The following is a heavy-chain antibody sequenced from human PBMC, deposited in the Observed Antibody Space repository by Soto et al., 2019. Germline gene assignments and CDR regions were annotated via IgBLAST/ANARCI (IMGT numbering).Heavy chain of an antibody. V-gene: IGHV3-11*01. Sequence: XGSLRLSFTASGFTFTDHYMSWIRQAPGKGLEWVAYISDSGITTYYADSVKGRFTIPRDNAKSSLFLQMNSLRAEDTAVYYCARPGPFYTDFVDYWGQGTLVTV. CDR2: ISDSGITT. J-gene: IGHJ4*02. D-gene: IGHD2-21*02. CDR1: GFTFTDHY. CDR3: ARPGPFYTDFVDY.